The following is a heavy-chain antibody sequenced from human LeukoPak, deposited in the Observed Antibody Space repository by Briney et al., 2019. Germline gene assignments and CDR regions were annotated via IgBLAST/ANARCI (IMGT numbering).Heavy chain of an antibody. CDR2: INHSGST. CDR3: ASGGGSDSSFDY. V-gene: IGHV4-34*01. CDR1: GGSLSGYY. D-gene: IGHD4-11*01. Sequence: PSETLSLTCAVYGGSLSGYYWSWIRQPPGKGLEWIGEINHSGSTNYNPSLKSRVTISVDTSKNQFSLKLSSVTAADTAVYYCASGGGSDSSFDYWGQGTLVTVSS. J-gene: IGHJ4*02.